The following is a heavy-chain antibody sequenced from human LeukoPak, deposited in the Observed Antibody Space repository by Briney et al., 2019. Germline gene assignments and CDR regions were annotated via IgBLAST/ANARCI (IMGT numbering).Heavy chain of an antibody. V-gene: IGHV4-4*07. J-gene: IGHJ5*02. D-gene: IGHD3-3*01. CDR2: IYTSGST. CDR3: ARDLTYYDFWSGFNNWFDP. Sequence: SETLSLTCTVSGGSISSYYWSWIRQPAGKGLEWIGRIYTSGSTNYNPSLKSRVTMSVVTSKNQFSLKLSSVTAADTAVYYCARDLTYYDFWSGFNNWFDPWGQGTLVTVSS. CDR1: GGSISSYY.